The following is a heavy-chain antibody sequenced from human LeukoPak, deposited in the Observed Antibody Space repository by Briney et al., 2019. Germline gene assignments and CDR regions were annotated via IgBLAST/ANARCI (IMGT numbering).Heavy chain of an antibody. CDR3: AGGSGWELMYFYYYMDV. J-gene: IGHJ6*03. Sequence: PSETLSLTCTVSGGSISSYYWSWIRQPPGKGLEWIGYIYYSGSTNYNPSLKSRVTISVDTSKNQFSLRLSSVTAADTAVYYCAGGSGWELMYFYYYMDVWGKGTTVTVSS. CDR2: IYYSGST. CDR1: GGSISSYY. D-gene: IGHD1-26*01. V-gene: IGHV4-59*01.